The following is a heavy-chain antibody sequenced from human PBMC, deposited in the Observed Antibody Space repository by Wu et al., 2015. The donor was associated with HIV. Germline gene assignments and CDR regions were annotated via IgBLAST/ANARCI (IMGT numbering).Heavy chain of an antibody. CDR2: INPXKLVH. CDR1: GYSFTGHY. J-gene: IGHJ6*03. Sequence: QVQLVQSGAEVKKPGASVKISCKASGYSFTGHYIHWVRQAPGQGLEWMGWINPXKLVHKLCTRTFRAGGFHHDQGNTSIATAHLEPEDLRSRRNTAFFYYCXRVAIQRFGWGQKSYYMDVSGQR. CDR3: XRVAIQRFGWGQKSYYMDV. D-gene: IGHD3-10*01. V-gene: IGHV1-2*02.